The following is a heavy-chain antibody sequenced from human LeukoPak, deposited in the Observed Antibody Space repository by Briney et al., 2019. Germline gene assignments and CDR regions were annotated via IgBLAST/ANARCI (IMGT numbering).Heavy chain of an antibody. J-gene: IGHJ4*02. CDR1: GGSISSGGYY. CDR3: ASLEYSSSSYHFDY. CDR2: IYHSGST. V-gene: IGHV4-30-2*01. Sequence: PSETLSLTCTVSGGSISSGGYYWSWIRQPPGKGLEWIGYIYHSGSTYYNPSLKSRVTISVDRSKNQFSLKLSSVTAADTAVYYCASLEYSSSSYHFDYWGQGTPVTVSS. D-gene: IGHD6-6*01.